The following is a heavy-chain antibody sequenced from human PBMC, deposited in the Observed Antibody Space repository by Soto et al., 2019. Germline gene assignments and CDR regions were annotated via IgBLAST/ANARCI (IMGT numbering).Heavy chain of an antibody. CDR1: GFTFSSYA. V-gene: IGHV3-23*01. J-gene: IGHJ1*01. D-gene: IGHD6-13*01. CDR3: ARDQAAGGTISRYFQD. CDR2: ISGGGSTT. Sequence: EVQLLESGGGLVQPEGSLRLSCEASGFTFSSYAMSWVRQAPGKALEWVSGISGGGSTTYYADSVKGRFTISRDNSKTTLYLQVNSLRAEDTAVYYCARDQAAGGTISRYFQDWGQGTLVTVSS.